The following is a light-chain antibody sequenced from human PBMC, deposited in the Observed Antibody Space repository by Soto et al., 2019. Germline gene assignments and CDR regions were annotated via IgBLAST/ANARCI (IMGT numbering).Light chain of an antibody. CDR1: QSLLYSSDNKNY. CDR3: QQYYTTPWT. CDR2: WAS. J-gene: IGKJ1*01. Sequence: DIVMTQSPDSLAVSLGERATINCKSSQSLLYSSDNKNYLAWYQQKPGQPPKLLICWASTRESGVPDRFSGSGSGKDFTLTISSLQAEDVAVYYCQQYYTTPWTFGQGTKVEIK. V-gene: IGKV4-1*01.